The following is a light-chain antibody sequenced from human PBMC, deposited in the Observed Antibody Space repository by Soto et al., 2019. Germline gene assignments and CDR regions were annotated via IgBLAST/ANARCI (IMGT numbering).Light chain of an antibody. CDR3: QQSYNSPYP. J-gene: IGKJ2*01. CDR1: QSINNY. Sequence: DIQMTQSPSSLSASLGDRVTITCRASQSINNYLNWYQQEEGKAPKLLIYAATSLQIGVPSRFSGSGYGTEFTLTISRLQPVDCATYYCQQSYNSPYPFGLGTKLEIK. V-gene: IGKV1-39*01. CDR2: AAT.